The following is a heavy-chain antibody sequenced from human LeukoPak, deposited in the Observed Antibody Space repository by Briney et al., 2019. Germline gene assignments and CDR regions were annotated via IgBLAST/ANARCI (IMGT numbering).Heavy chain of an antibody. CDR3: ARSWDSSSSNGFDP. CDR2: TYYRSNWYN. J-gene: IGHJ5*02. Sequence: SQTLSLTCAISGDSVSSNSAAWNWIRQSPSRVLQWLGRTYYRSNWYNDYAVSVKSRLTITPDTSKNQFSLQLNSVTPEDTAVYYCARSWDSSSSNGFDPWGQGTLVTVSS. D-gene: IGHD6-6*01. CDR1: GDSVSSNSAA. V-gene: IGHV6-1*01.